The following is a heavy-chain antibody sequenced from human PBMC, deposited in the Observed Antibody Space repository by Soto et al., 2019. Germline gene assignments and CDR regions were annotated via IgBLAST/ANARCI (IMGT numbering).Heavy chain of an antibody. CDR3: ARGYSKEGPNY. D-gene: IGHD2-15*01. CDR2: ISYDGSNK. V-gene: IGHV3-30-3*01. CDR1: GFTFSSYA. Sequence: QVQLVESGGGVVQPGRSLRLSCAASGFTFSSYAMHWVRQAPGKGLEWVAVISYDGSNKYYADSVKGRFTISRDNSKNTLYRQMNSLRAEDTAVYYCARGYSKEGPNYWGQGTLVTVSS. J-gene: IGHJ4*02.